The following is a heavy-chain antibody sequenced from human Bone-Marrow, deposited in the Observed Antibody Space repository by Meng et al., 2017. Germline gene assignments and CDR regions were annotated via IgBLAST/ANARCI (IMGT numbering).Heavy chain of an antibody. D-gene: IGHD6-13*01. J-gene: IGHJ4*02. CDR2: INIDGSST. V-gene: IGHV3-74*01. CDR3: AQLGTTDY. CDR1: GFKLSSYW. Sequence: VPQVGSGGGLVQAGGSLRLSCVASGFKLSSYWMHWVRQAPGKGLVWVSRINIDGSSTIYADSVEGRFTISRDNAKNTLYLQMNSLRVDDTAVYYCAQLGTTDYWGQGALVTVS.